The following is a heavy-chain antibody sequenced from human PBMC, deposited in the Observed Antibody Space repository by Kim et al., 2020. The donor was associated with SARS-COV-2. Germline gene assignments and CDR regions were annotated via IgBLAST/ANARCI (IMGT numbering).Heavy chain of an antibody. CDR1: GFTFSSYA. J-gene: IGHJ6*02. CDR2: ISYDGSNK. V-gene: IGHV3-30-3*01. Sequence: GGSLRLSCAASGFTFSSYAMHWVRQAPGKGLEWVAVISYDGSNKYYADSVKGRFTISRDNSKNTLYLQMNSLRAEDTAVYYCARDTQDIVVVVAASWAYGMDVWGQGTTVTVSS. CDR3: ARDTQDIVVVVAASWAYGMDV. D-gene: IGHD2-15*01.